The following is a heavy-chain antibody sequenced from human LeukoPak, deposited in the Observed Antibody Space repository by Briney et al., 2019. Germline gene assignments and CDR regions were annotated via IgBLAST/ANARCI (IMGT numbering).Heavy chain of an antibody. J-gene: IGHJ6*02. CDR2: ISYDGSNK. Sequence: QPGRSLRLSCAASGFTFSSYAMHWVRQAPGKGLEWVAVISYDGSNKYYADSVKGRFTISRDNSKNTLYLQMNSLRAEDTAVYYCARDGISPRSFGAARPIYYYYYGMDVWGQGTTVTVSS. V-gene: IGHV3-30*04. CDR3: ARDGISPRSFGAARPIYYYYYGMDV. CDR1: GFTFSSYA. D-gene: IGHD2-2*01.